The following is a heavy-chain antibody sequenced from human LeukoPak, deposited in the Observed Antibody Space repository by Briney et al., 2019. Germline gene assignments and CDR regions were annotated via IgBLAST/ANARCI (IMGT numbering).Heavy chain of an antibody. J-gene: IGHJ4*02. CDR1: GFTFSSYA. CDR3: APDPNKWLRNY. D-gene: IGHD5-12*01. CDR2: ISGSGDST. Sequence: GGSLRLSCAASGFTFSSYAMNWVRQAPGKGLEWVSTISGSGDSTYYADSVKGRFTISRDNSKNTLYLQMNSLRAEDTAVYYCAPDPNKWLRNYWGQGTLVTVFS. V-gene: IGHV3-23*01.